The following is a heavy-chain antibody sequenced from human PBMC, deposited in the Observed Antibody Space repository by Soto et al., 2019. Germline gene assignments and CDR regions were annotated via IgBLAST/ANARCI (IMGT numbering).Heavy chain of an antibody. CDR2: IYYSGST. V-gene: IGHV4-31*03. J-gene: IGHJ6*02. Sequence: KSSETLSLTCTVSGGSISSGGYYWSWIRQHPGKGLEWIGYIYYSGSTYYNPSLKSRVTISVDTSKNQFSLKLSSVTAADTAVYYCAVRKGYYYGMDVWGQGTTVTVSS. CDR1: GGSISSGGYY. CDR3: AVRKGYYYGMDV.